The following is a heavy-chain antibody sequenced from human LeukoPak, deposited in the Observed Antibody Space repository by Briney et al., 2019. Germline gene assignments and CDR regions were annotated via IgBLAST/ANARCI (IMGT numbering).Heavy chain of an antibody. CDR1: GFTFSSYA. CDR3: ARDLRIAAAGTGDY. J-gene: IGHJ4*02. D-gene: IGHD6-13*01. Sequence: GGSLRLSCAASGFTFSSYAMHWVRQAPGKGLEWVAVISYDGSNKYYADSVKGRFTISRDNSKNTLYLQMNSLRAEDTAVYYCARDLRIAAAGTGDYWDQGTLVTVSS. CDR2: ISYDGSNK. V-gene: IGHV3-30-3*01.